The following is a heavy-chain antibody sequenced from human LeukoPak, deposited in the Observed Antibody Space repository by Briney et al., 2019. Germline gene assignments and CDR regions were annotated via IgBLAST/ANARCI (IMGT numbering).Heavy chain of an antibody. J-gene: IGHJ5*02. CDR2: IYTSGST. D-gene: IGHD4-11*01. CDR3: ASQSVTMNWFDP. CDR1: GGSISSYY. Sequence: SETLSLTCTVSGGSISSYYWSWSRQPAGKGLEWIGRIYTSGSTNYNPSLKSRVTISVDTSKNQFSLKLSSVTAADTAVYYCASQSVTMNWFDPWGQGTLVTVSS. V-gene: IGHV4-4*07.